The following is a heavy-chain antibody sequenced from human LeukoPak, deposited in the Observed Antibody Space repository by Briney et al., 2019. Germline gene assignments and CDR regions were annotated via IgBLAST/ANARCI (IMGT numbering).Heavy chain of an antibody. CDR2: IYYSGST. CDR1: GGSISSGDYY. Sequence: PSQTLSLTCTVSGGSISSGDYYWSWIRQPPGKGLEWIGYIYYSGSTYYNPSLKSRVTISEDTSKNQFSLKLSSVTAADTAVYYCARDCGDSSGCPFDYWGQGTLVTVSS. J-gene: IGHJ4*02. D-gene: IGHD3-22*01. CDR3: ARDCGDSSGCPFDY. V-gene: IGHV4-30-4*08.